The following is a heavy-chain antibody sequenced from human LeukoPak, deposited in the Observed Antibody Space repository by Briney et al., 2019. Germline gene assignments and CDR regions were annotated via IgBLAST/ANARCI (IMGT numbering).Heavy chain of an antibody. D-gene: IGHD2-21*01. CDR1: GGTFSSYA. Sequence: SVKVSCKASGGTFSSYAISWVRQAPGQGLEWMGGIIPIFGTANYAQKFQGRVTITADESTSTAYMELSSLRSEDTAVYYCARVGGYSLGAFDIWGQGTMVTVSS. CDR3: ARVGGYSLGAFDI. V-gene: IGHV1-69*13. CDR2: IIPIFGTA. J-gene: IGHJ3*02.